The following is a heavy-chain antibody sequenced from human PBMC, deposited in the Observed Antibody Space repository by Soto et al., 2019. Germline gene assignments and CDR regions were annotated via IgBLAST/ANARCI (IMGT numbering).Heavy chain of an antibody. J-gene: IGHJ4*02. Sequence: QVQLVQSGAEVKKPGSSVKVSCKASGGTFGSYAFSWVRQAPGQGLEWMGGIIPVSGAAHYAQKFQGRVTITADESTSTAYMELSSLSSQDTAXXXXXXXXXXXXTXXXXDYWXQGTRVXXSS. V-gene: IGHV1-69*01. CDR2: IIPVSGAA. CDR1: GGTFGSYA. CDR3: XXXXXXXXTXXXXDY. D-gene: IGHD2-2*01.